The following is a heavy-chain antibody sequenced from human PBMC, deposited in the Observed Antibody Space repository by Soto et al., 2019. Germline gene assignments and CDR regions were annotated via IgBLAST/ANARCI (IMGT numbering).Heavy chain of an antibody. CDR2: INPNSGGT. CDR1: GYTFTGYY. V-gene: IGHV1-2*04. Sequence: ASVKVSCKASGYTFTGYYMHWVRQAPGQGLEWMGWINPNSGGTNYAQKFQGWVTMTRDTSISTAYMELSRLRSDDTAVYYCARVRASGYDYFDYWGQGTLVTVSS. J-gene: IGHJ4*02. CDR3: ARVRASGYDYFDY. D-gene: IGHD5-12*01.